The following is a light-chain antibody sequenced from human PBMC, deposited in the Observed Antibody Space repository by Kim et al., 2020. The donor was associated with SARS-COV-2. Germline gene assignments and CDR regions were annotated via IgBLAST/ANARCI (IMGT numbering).Light chain of an antibody. V-gene: IGKV1-33*01. CDR2: DAS. CDR3: QQYHNLPIT. Sequence: EIQLTQSPSSLPASTGDRVTITCQASQDISNYLNWYQQRPGLAPRVLIFDASNLQPGVPSRFSGGGSGTNFTFSISSLQPEDIATYYCQQYHNLPITFGQGTRLEIK. CDR1: QDISNY. J-gene: IGKJ5*01.